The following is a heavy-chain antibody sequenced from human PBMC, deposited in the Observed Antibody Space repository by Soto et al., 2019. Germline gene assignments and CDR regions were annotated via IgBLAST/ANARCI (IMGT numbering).Heavy chain of an antibody. J-gene: IGHJ2*01. Sequence: GGSLRLSCAASGFTFSSYGMHWVRQAPGKGLEWVTLIWYDGSNKYYADSVKGRFTISRDNSKNTLYLQMNSLRADDTAVYYCARTPQRVRGLYWYLDLWGRGTLVTVSS. CDR1: GFTFSSYG. CDR3: ARTPQRVRGLYWYLDL. CDR2: IWYDGSNK. V-gene: IGHV3-33*01. D-gene: IGHD3-10*01.